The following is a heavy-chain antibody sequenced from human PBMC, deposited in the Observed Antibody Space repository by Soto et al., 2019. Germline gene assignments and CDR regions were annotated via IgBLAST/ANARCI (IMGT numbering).Heavy chain of an antibody. D-gene: IGHD3-22*01. V-gene: IGHV1-18*04. CDR2: IGGHNGNT. Sequence: ASVKVSCKASGYSFTSYGISWVRQAPGQGPEWMGWIGGHNGNTNHPQSLQGRVTMTTDTSRNTAYMELRSLRADDTAVYYCARHRFNYYDDTVYYYFDYWGQGTLVTVSS. CDR3: ARHRFNYYDDTVYYYFDY. CDR1: GYSFTSYG. J-gene: IGHJ4*02.